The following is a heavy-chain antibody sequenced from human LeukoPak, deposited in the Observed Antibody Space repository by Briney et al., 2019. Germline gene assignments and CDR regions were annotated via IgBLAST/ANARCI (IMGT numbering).Heavy chain of an antibody. CDR1: GYTFTGYY. V-gene: IGHV1-69*04. Sequence: GASVKVSCKASGYTFTGYYMHWVRQAPGQGLEWMGRIIPILGIANYAQKFQGRVTITADKSTSTAYMELSSLRSEDTAVYYCARDSMLSRGEFDYWGQGTLVTVSS. CDR3: ARDSMLSRGEFDY. D-gene: IGHD3-10*02. J-gene: IGHJ4*02. CDR2: IIPILGIA.